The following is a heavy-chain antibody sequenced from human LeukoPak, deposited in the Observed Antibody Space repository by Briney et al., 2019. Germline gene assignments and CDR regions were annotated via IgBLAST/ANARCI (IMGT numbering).Heavy chain of an antibody. V-gene: IGHV4-38-2*02. Sequence: SETLSLTCTVSGYSISSGYYWGWIRQPPGKGLEWIGSIYHSGSTYYNPSLKSRVTISVDTSKNQFSLKLSSVTAADTAVYYCARDEYSYGTHLFDYWGQGTLVTVSS. CDR2: IYHSGST. D-gene: IGHD5-18*01. CDR1: GYSISSGYY. J-gene: IGHJ4*02. CDR3: ARDEYSYGTHLFDY.